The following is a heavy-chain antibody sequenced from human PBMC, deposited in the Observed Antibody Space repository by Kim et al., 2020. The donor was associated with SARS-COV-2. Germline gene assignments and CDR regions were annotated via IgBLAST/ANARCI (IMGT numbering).Heavy chain of an antibody. J-gene: IGHJ6*02. V-gene: IGHV3-74*01. CDR3: AREAVLSV. CDR2: FNSDGSRT. Sequence: GGSLRLSCASSGITFRSFSLHWVRQAPGEGLVWLSRFNSDGSRTNYADSVRGRFTISRDNAKNTLDLQMTSLRAEDTAVYYCAREAVLSVWGQGTTVTVSS. D-gene: IGHD2-15*01. CDR1: GITFRSFS.